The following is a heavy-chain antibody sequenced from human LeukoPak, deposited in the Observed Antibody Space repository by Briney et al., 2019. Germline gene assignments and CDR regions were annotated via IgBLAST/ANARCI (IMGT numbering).Heavy chain of an antibody. CDR1: GFTFSSYG. CDR3: AKDSPPYCGGDCYSGDYFDY. Sequence: GGSLRLSCAASGFTFSSYGMHWVRQAPGKGLEWVAFIRYDGSNKYYEDSVKGRFTISRDNSKNTLYLQMNSLRAEDTAVYYCAKDSPPYCGGDCYSGDYFDYWGQGTLVTVSS. CDR2: IRYDGSNK. J-gene: IGHJ4*02. D-gene: IGHD2-21*02. V-gene: IGHV3-30*02.